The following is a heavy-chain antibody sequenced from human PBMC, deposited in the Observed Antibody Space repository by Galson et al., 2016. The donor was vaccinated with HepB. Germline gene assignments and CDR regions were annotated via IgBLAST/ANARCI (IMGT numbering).Heavy chain of an antibody. CDR3: AREREGAAGYYYYGMDV. D-gene: IGHD1-26*01. J-gene: IGHJ6*02. Sequence: SVKVSCKASGGTFSSNAINWVRQAPGQGLEWMGRITPIFGTAKYAQKFQGRVTITADESTTTAYMELSSLRSEDTAVYYCAREREGAAGYYYYGMDVWGPGTTVTVSS. CDR1: GGTFSSNA. CDR2: ITPIFGTA. V-gene: IGHV1-69*13.